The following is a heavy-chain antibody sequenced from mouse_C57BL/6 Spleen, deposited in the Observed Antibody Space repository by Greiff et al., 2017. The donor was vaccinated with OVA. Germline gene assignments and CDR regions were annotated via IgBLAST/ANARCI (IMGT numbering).Heavy chain of an antibody. CDR1: GYTFTGYW. D-gene: IGHD1-1*01. V-gene: IGHV1-9*01. CDR3: ARHYYGSTYDRYFDV. Sequence: QVQLQQSGAELMKPGASVKLSCKATGYTFTGYWIEWVKQRPGHGLEWIGEILPGSGSTNYNEKFKGKATFTADTSSNTAYMQLSGLTTEDSAIYDCARHYYGSTYDRYFDVWGTGTTVTVSS. J-gene: IGHJ1*03. CDR2: ILPGSGST.